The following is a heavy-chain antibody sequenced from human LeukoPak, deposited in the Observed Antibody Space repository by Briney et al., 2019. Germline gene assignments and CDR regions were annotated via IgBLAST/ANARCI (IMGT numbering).Heavy chain of an antibody. D-gene: IGHD1-26*01. CDR3: SRESGPFCPFGY. CDR1: GGSISGTNW. J-gene: IGHJ4*02. CDR2: ISLAGQT. V-gene: IGHV4/OR15-8*02. Sequence: KPSETLSLTCGVSGGSISGTNWWSWVRPSPGQGLEWIGEISLAGQTNYNPSLNGRVTMSLDKSSNQLSLHLTSVTAADTATYFCSRESGPFCPFGYWGQGTLVIVSS.